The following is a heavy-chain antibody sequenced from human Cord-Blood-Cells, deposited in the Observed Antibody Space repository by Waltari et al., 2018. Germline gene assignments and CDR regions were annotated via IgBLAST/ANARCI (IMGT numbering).Heavy chain of an antibody. D-gene: IGHD5-12*01. Sequence: EVQLVESGGGLVQPGGSLKLSCAASGFTFSGSAMHWVRQASGKGLEWVGRIRRKANSYATADAASVKGRFTISRDDSKNTAYLQMNSLKTEDTAVYYCTRWGRDGYNFDYWGQGTLVTVSS. V-gene: IGHV3-73*02. J-gene: IGHJ4*02. CDR2: IRRKANSYAT. CDR1: GFTFSGSA. CDR3: TRWGRDGYNFDY.